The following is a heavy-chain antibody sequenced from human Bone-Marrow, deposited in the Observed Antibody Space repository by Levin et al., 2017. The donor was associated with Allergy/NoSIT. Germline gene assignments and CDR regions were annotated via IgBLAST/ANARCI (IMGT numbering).Heavy chain of an antibody. CDR1: GGSISSDNYY. CDR3: ARDRREVGASTIDY. D-gene: IGHD1-26*01. J-gene: IGHJ4*02. V-gene: IGHV4-31*03. Sequence: SCTVSGGSISSDNYYWSWIRQHPGKGLEWIGYIYYSGSTYYNPSLKSRVSMSVDTSKNQFSLKVNSVTAADTAVYYCARDRREVGASTIDYWGQGTLVTVSS. CDR2: IYYSGST.